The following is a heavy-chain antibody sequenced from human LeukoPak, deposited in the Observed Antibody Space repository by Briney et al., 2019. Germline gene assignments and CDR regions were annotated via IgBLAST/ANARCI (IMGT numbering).Heavy chain of an antibody. CDR3: ARQYCSGGSCYDY. Sequence: SQTLSLTCTVSADSISSGGYYWSWIRQHPGTGLEWIGYIYYSGSTYYNPSLKSRVTISVDTSKNQFSLKLSSVTAADTAVYYCARQYCSGGSCYDYWGQGTLVTVSS. CDR2: IYYSGST. V-gene: IGHV4-31*03. D-gene: IGHD2-15*01. J-gene: IGHJ4*02. CDR1: ADSISSGGYY.